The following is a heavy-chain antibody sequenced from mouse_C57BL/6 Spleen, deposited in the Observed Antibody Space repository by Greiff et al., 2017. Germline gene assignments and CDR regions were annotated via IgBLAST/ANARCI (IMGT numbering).Heavy chain of an antibody. CDR2: ISDGGSYT. V-gene: IGHV5-4*03. CDR3: ARADYFDY. Sequence: EVKVVESGGGLVKPGGSLKLSCAASGFTFSSYAMSWVRQTPEQWLEWVGTISDGGSYTYYPDNVKGRLTISRDKAKNNLYLQMSHLKSEDTAMYYCARADYFDYWGQGTTLTVSS. CDR1: GFTFSSYA. J-gene: IGHJ2*01.